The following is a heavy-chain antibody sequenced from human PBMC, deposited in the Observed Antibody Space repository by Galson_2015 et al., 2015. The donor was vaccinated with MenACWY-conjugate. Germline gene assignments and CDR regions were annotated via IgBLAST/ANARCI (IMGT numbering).Heavy chain of an antibody. V-gene: IGHV3-7*03. CDR3: ARGHYGMDV. J-gene: IGHJ6*04. Sequence: SLRLSCAASGFTFRHYCMHWVRQAPGKGLEWVASIKKDGSENYYVDSVKGRFTISRDNAKNSLYLEMNSLRVEDTAVYSCARGHYGMDVWGKGTTGTASS. CDR2: IKKDGSEN. CDR1: GFTFRHYC.